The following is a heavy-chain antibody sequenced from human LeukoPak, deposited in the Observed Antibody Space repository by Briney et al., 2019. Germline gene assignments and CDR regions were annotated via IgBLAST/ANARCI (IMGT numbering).Heavy chain of an antibody. J-gene: IGHJ6*02. D-gene: IGHD3-10*01. CDR2: IYYSGST. CDR3: ARRGAGVNYYYGMDV. CDR1: GGSISSYY. V-gene: IGHV4-59*08. Sequence: SETLSLTCTVSGGSISSYYWSWIRQPPGKGLEWIGYIYYSGSTNYNPSLKSRVTISVDTSKNQFSLKLSSVTAADTAVYYCARRGAGVNYYYGMDVWGQGTTVTVSS.